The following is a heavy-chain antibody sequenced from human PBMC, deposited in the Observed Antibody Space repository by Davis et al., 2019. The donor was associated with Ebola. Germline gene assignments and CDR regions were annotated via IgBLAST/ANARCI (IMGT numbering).Heavy chain of an antibody. CDR1: GGTFSSYA. V-gene: IGHV1-3*01. CDR2: INADNGNT. J-gene: IGHJ6*02. CDR3: ARFSGMDV. Sequence: ASVKVSCKASGGTFSSYAISWVRQAPGQRLEWMGWINADNGNTKYSQKFQGRVTITRDTSASTAYMELSSLRSEDTAVYYCARFSGMDVWGQGTTVTVSS.